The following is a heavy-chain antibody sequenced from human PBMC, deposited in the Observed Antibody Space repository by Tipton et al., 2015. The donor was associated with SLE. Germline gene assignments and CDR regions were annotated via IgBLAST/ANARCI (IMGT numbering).Heavy chain of an antibody. V-gene: IGHV3-23*03. Sequence: SLRLSCATSGFTFSSYGMSWVRQTPGKGLEWVSTIYSGGSTYYADSVKGRFTISRDKSKNTLYLQMNSLRADDTAVYHCAKCPPGCYWGQGTLVTVSS. D-gene: IGHD2-8*01. CDR2: IYSGGST. J-gene: IGHJ4*02. CDR3: AKCPPGCY. CDR1: GFTFSSYG.